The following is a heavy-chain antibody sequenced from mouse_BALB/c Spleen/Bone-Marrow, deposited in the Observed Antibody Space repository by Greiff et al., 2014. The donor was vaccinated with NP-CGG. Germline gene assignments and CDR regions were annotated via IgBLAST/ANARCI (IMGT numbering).Heavy chain of an antibody. Sequence: DVHLVESGGGLVQPGGSLKLSCESNEYEFPSHDMSWVRKTPEKRLELVAAISSDGGSTYYPDTMERRFIISRDNSKKTLYLQMSSLRSEDTAFYYCARHGDYYGSSLFAYWGQGTLVTVSA. V-gene: IGHV5-2*01. J-gene: IGHJ3*01. D-gene: IGHD1-1*01. CDR2: ISSDGGST. CDR1: EYEFPSHD. CDR3: ARHGDYYGSSLFAY.